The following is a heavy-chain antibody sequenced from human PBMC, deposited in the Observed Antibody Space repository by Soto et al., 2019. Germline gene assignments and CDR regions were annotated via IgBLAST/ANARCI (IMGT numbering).Heavy chain of an antibody. J-gene: IGHJ6*02. V-gene: IGHV5-51*01. CDR1: GYRFTSYW. CDR3: ARPRSGSYRLDDYGMDV. Sequence: GESLKISCKVSGYRFTSYWIALVRQMPGKGLEWMGIIYPGDSDTRYSPSFQGQVTISADKSISTAYLQWRSLRASDTAMYYCARPRSGSYRLDDYGMDVWGQGTTVTVSS. D-gene: IGHD3-10*01. CDR2: IYPGDSDT.